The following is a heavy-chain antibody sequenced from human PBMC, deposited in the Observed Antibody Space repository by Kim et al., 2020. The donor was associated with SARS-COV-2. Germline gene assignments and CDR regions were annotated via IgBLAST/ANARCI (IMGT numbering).Heavy chain of an antibody. V-gene: IGHV1-3*01. CDR1: GYTFTSYA. CDR2: INAGNGNT. J-gene: IGHJ4*02. Sequence: ASVKVSCKASGYTFTSYAMHWVRQAPGQRLEWMGWINAGNGNTKYSQKFQGRVTITRDTSASTAYMELSSLRSEDTAVYYCARSRSGARGVIIPFDYWGQGTLVTVSS. D-gene: IGHD3-10*01. CDR3: ARSRSGARGVIIPFDY.